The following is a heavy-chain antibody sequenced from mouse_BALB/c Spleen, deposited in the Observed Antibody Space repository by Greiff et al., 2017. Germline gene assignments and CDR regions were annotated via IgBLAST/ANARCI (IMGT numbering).Heavy chain of an antibody. D-gene: IGHD2-14*01. V-gene: IGHV5-17*02. CDR1: GFTFSSFV. Sequence: EVQVVESGGGLVQPGGSRKLSCAASGFTFSSFVMHWVRQAPEKGLEWVAYISSGSSTIYYADTVKGRFTISRDNPKNTLFLQMTSLRSEDTAMYYCARRHYRYDGFAYWGQGTLVTVSA. CDR2: ISSGSSTI. CDR3: ARRHYRYDGFAY. J-gene: IGHJ3*01.